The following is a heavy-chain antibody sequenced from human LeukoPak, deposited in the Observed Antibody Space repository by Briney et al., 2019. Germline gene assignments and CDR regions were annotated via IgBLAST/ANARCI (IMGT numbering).Heavy chain of an antibody. CDR1: GYSISSGYY. CDR3: ARDPTYYYGSGSYYGYFDY. CDR2: IYHSGGT. J-gene: IGHJ4*02. Sequence: SETLSLTCTVSGYSISSGYYWGWIRQPPGKGLEWIGSIYHSGGTYYNPSLKSRVTISVDTSKNQFSLKLSSVTAADTAVYYCARDPTYYYGSGSYYGYFDYWGQGTLVTVSS. D-gene: IGHD3-10*01. V-gene: IGHV4-38-2*02.